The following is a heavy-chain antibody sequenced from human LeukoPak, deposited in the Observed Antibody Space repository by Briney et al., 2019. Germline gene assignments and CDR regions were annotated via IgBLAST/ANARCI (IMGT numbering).Heavy chain of an antibody. D-gene: IGHD2-2*01. Sequence: PSATLSLTCAVSGYSISSGYYWGWIRQPPGRGLEWIGYIYYSGSTYYNPSLKSRVTISVDTSKNQFSLKLSSVTAADTAVYYCARVGYDIVVVPAAILYYYYYYMDVWGKGTTVTVSS. CDR3: ARVGYDIVVVPAAILYYYYYYMDV. CDR1: GYSISSGYY. J-gene: IGHJ6*03. CDR2: IYYSGST. V-gene: IGHV4-30-4*08.